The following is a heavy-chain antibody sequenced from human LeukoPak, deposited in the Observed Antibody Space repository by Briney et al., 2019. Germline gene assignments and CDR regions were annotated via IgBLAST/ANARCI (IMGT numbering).Heavy chain of an antibody. CDR2: INHSGST. CDR3: ARGLGMITFAWFDP. Sequence: SETLSLTCAVYGGSFSGYYWSWIRQPPGKGLERIGEINHSGSTNYNPSLKSRVTISVDTSKNQFSLKLSSVTAADTAVYYCARGLGMITFAWFDPWGQGTLVTVSS. V-gene: IGHV4-34*01. D-gene: IGHD3-16*01. J-gene: IGHJ5*02. CDR1: GGSFSGYY.